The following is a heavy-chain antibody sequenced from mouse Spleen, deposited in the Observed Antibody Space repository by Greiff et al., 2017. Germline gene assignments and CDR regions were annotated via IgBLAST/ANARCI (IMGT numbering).Heavy chain of an antibody. CDR3: ARGSTPFAY. CDR2: IDPSDSYT. V-gene: IGHV1-50*01. D-gene: IGHD2-1*01. CDR1: GYTFTSYW. J-gene: IGHJ3*01. Sequence: QVQLKQPGAELVKPGASVKLSCKASGYTFTSYWMQWVKQRPGQGLEWIGEIDPSDSYTNYNQKFKGKATLTVDTSSSTAYMQLSSLTSEDSAVYYCARGSTPFAYWGQGTLVTVSA.